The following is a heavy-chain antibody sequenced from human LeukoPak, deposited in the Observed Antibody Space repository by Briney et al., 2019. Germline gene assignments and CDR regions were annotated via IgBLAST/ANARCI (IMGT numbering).Heavy chain of an antibody. Sequence: GGSLRLSCAASGFTVSSNYMSWVRQAPGKGLEWVAVILYDGSNKYYADSVKGRFTISRDNSKNTLYLQMNSLRAEDTAVYYCAKSPPRSSSWYYFDYWGQGTLVTVSS. V-gene: IGHV3-30*18. D-gene: IGHD6-13*01. CDR1: GFTVSSNY. CDR3: AKSPPRSSSWYYFDY. CDR2: ILYDGSNK. J-gene: IGHJ4*02.